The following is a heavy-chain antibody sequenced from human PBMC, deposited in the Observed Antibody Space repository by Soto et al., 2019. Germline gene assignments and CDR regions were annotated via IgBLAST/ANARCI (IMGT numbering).Heavy chain of an antibody. J-gene: IGHJ4*02. CDR2: ISYDGSNK. CDR1: GFTFSSYG. Sequence: QVQLVEPGGGVVQPGRSLRLSCAASGFTFSSYGMHWVRQAPGKGLEWVAVISYDGSNKYYADSVKGRFTISRDNSKNTLYLQMNSLRAEDTAVYYCARYIVVVVAATSGPIDYWGQGTLVTVSS. D-gene: IGHD2-15*01. CDR3: ARYIVVVVAATSGPIDY. V-gene: IGHV3-30*03.